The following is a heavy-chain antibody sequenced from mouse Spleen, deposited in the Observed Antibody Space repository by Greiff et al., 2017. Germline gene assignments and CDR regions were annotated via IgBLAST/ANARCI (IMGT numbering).Heavy chain of an antibody. Sequence: EVQLVESGGGLVKPGGSLKLSCAASGFTFSSYAMSWVRQTPEKRLEWVAAINSNGGSTYYPDSVKGRFTISRDNAKNTLYLQMSSLKSEDTAMYYCARVYDYLAWFAYWGQGTLVTVSA. CDR1: GFTFSSYA. D-gene: IGHD2-4*01. CDR2: INSNGGST. CDR3: ARVYDYLAWFAY. V-gene: IGHV5-6-3*01. J-gene: IGHJ3*01.